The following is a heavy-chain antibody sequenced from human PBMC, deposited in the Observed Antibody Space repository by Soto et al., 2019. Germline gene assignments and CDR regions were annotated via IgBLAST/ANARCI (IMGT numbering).Heavy chain of an antibody. V-gene: IGHV3-30*18. J-gene: IGHJ4*02. CDR2: ISYDGSHK. Sequence: QVQMVESGGGVVQPGTSLRLSCAASGFSFSSYGMHWVRQAPGKGLEWVAVISYDGSHKFYADSVKGRFSISRDNSKNTLYLQMSSLRDDDTALYYFAKDPRPVSQMVRGVSEYWGQGALVTVSS. CDR1: GFSFSSYG. CDR3: AKDPRPVSQMVRGVSEY. D-gene: IGHD3-10*01.